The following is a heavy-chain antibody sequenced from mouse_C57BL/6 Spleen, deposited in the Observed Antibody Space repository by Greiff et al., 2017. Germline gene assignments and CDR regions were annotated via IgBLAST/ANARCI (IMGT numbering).Heavy chain of an antibody. J-gene: IGHJ1*03. CDR3: ARSNYGSSLPWYFDV. D-gene: IGHD1-1*01. Sequence: VQLQQPGAELVMPGASVKLSCKASGYTFTSYWMHWVKQRPGQGLEWIGEIDSSDSYTNYNQKFKGKSTLTVDKSSSTAYMQLSSLTSEDSAVYYCARSNYGSSLPWYFDVWGTGTTVTVSS. CDR1: GYTFTSYW. V-gene: IGHV1-69*01. CDR2: IDSSDSYT.